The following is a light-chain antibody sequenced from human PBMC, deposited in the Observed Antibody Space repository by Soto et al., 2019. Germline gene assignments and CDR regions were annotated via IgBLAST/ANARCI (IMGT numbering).Light chain of an antibody. CDR1: SSDVGGYDY. Sequence: QSALTQPASVSGSPGQSITISCTGTSSDVGGYDYVSWYQHHPGKAPKLMIYEVSNRPSGVSNRFSGSKSGNTASLTISGLQTEDEADYYCSSYTSTYILLFGGGTKLTVL. CDR3: SSYTSTYILL. CDR2: EVS. J-gene: IGLJ2*01. V-gene: IGLV2-14*01.